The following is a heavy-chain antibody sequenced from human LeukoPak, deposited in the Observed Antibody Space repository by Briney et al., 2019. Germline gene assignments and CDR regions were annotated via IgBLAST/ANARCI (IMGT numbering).Heavy chain of an antibody. CDR2: INPSGGST. Sequence: GASVKVSCKASGYTFTSYYMHWVRQAPGQGLEWMGIINPSGGSTSYAQKFQGRVTMTRDTSTSTVYMELSSLRSEDAAVYYCARDRRQQPCMDVWGQGTTVTVSS. V-gene: IGHV1-46*01. CDR1: GYTFTSYY. J-gene: IGHJ6*02. CDR3: ARDRRQQPCMDV. D-gene: IGHD6-13*01.